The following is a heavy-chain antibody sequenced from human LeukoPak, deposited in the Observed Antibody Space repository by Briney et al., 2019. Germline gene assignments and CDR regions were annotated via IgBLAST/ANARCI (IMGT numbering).Heavy chain of an antibody. J-gene: IGHJ6*03. CDR3: ASVRHDPLEYYYYIDG. CDR1: GDSLSRYY. V-gene: IGHV4-34*01. D-gene: IGHD2/OR15-2a*01. Sequence: SETLSLTCAVYGDSLSRYYWTWIRQPPGKGLEWLGEINPSGSPDYNPSLKSRATISLDTSKNQFSLRLASVTAADTAPYYCASVRHDPLEYYYYIDGWATGNTVTVSS. CDR2: INPSGSP.